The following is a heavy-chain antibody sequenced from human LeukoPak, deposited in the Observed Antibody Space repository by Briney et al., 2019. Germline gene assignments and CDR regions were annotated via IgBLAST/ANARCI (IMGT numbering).Heavy chain of an antibody. J-gene: IGHJ6*04. CDR1: GFTFSSYG. CDR3: ARDLSGDSGFDA. Sequence: GGSPRLSCAASGFTFSSYGMHWVSQAPGKGLEWVAVISYDGSNKYYADSVKGRFTISRDNSKNTLYLQMNSLRAEDTAVYYCARDLSGDSGFDAWGKGTTVTVSS. V-gene: IGHV3-30*03. CDR2: ISYDGSNK. D-gene: IGHD5-12*01.